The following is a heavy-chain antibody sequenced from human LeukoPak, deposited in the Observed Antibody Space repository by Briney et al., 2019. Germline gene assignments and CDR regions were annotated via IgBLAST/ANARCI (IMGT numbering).Heavy chain of an antibody. CDR1: RGSISSSRYY. Sequence: PSETLSLTCTVSRGSISSSRYYWVWIRQPPGKGLEWIASISYSGSSYYNPSLKSRVTISVDTSKNQVSLQLSSVTAADTAVYYCVRDDYGDYTRRFDPWGQGTLVTVSS. D-gene: IGHD4-17*01. J-gene: IGHJ5*02. CDR2: ISYSGSS. CDR3: VRDDYGDYTRRFDP. V-gene: IGHV4-39*07.